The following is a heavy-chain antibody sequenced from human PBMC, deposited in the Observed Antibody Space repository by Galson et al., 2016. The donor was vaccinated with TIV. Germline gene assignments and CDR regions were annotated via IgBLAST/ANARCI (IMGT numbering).Heavy chain of an antibody. CDR3: ARLGRWVTYYFDY. J-gene: IGHJ4*02. Sequence: SLRLSCAASRFSFNTYWMSWLRQAPGKGLGWVASINQGGSEKDYVDSVKGRFTISRDNAQTSLYLQMDSLRAEDTAVYYCARLGRWVTYYFDYWGQGTLVTVSS. V-gene: IGHV3-7*01. CDR2: INQGGSEK. D-gene: IGHD2-21*02. CDR1: RFSFNTYW.